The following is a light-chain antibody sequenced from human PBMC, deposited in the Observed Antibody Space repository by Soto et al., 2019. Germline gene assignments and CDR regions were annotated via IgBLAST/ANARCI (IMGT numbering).Light chain of an antibody. CDR3: QQYNSYPVT. CDR2: KAS. V-gene: IGKV1-5*03. Sequence: DIQMTQSPSTLSASIGDRVTITCRANQSISVWLAWYQQKPGKAPKVLIYKASRLESGVPSRFSGSGSGTEFTLTISSLQPDDFATYYCQQYNSYPVTFGQGTRLEIK. CDR1: QSISVW. J-gene: IGKJ5*01.